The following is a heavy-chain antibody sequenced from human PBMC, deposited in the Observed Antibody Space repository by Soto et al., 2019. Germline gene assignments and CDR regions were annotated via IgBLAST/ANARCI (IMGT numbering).Heavy chain of an antibody. CDR3: ASQGGKLDWLSLYYFDY. J-gene: IGHJ4*02. Sequence: QLQLQESGPGLVKPSETLSLTCTVSGGSISSSSYYWGWIRQPPGKGLEWIGSIYYSGSTYYNPSLKSRVTISVDTSKNQFSLKLSSVTAADTAVYYCASQGGKLDWLSLYYFDYWGQGTLVTVSS. CDR2: IYYSGST. V-gene: IGHV4-39*01. D-gene: IGHD3-9*01. CDR1: GGSISSSSYY.